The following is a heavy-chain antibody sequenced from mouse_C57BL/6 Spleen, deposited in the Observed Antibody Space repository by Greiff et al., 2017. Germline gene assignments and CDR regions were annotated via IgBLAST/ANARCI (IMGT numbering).Heavy chain of an antibody. CDR1: GYTFTSYW. CDR2: IYPGNSDT. CDR3: TRTYFYGIWFAD. V-gene: IGHV1-5*01. J-gene: IGHJ3*01. Sequence: VQLQESGTVLARPGASVKMSCKTSGYTFTSYWMPWVKQRPGQGLEWLGAIYPGNSDTSYNQKFKGKAKLTAVTSASTANMELSSLTNADSAVYAWTRTYFYGIWFADWGQGTLVTVSA. D-gene: IGHD1-1*01.